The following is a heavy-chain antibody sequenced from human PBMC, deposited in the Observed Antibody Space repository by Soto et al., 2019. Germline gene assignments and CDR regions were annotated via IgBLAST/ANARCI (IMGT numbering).Heavy chain of an antibody. D-gene: IGHD1-26*01. CDR2: INAGNGAT. Sequence: QVPLVQSGAEVKKPGASVKLSCKASGYTFSSSGVHWVRQAPGQRLEWVGWINAGNGATHYSQNFQARVTISTNTSATTAYMELSSLRFEDTAVYYCARHLTGSYYQLHYWGQGSLVTVSS. V-gene: IGHV1-3*01. CDR3: ARHLTGSYYQLHY. CDR1: GYTFSSSG. J-gene: IGHJ4*02.